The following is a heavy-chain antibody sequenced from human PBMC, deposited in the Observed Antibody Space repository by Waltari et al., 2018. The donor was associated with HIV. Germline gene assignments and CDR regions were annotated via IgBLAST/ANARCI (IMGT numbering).Heavy chain of an antibody. CDR2: IYYSGST. CDR1: GGSISSSSYY. D-gene: IGHD6-19*01. Sequence: QLQLQESGPGLVKPSETLSLTCTVSGGSISSSSYYWGWIRQPPGKGLEWIGSIYYSGSTYYNPSLKSRVTISVDTSKNQFSLELSSVTAADTAVYYCARRLAVAGSGYFDYWGQGTLVTVSS. CDR3: ARRLAVAGSGYFDY. J-gene: IGHJ4*02. V-gene: IGHV4-39*01.